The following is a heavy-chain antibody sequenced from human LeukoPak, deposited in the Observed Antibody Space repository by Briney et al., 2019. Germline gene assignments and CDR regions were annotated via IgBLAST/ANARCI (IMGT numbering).Heavy chain of an antibody. Sequence: TETLSLTCSVSGGSISSYYWSWIRQPPEKGLEWIGYIHYSGSTSYNPSLKSRVTMSVDTSKNQFSLKVSSVTAADTAVYYCARGGSSWYADYWGQGTLVTVSS. CDR1: GGSISSYY. CDR2: IHYSGST. V-gene: IGHV4-59*01. CDR3: ARGGSSWYADY. D-gene: IGHD6-13*01. J-gene: IGHJ4*02.